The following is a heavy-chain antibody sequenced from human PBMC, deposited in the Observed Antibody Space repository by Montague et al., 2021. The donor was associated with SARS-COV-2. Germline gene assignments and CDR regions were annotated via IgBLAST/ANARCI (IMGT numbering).Heavy chain of an antibody. CDR3: ASMVRAQVYYLDH. D-gene: IGHD3-10*01. CDR1: GGSISSSSYY. Sequence: SETLSLTCTVSGGSISSSSYYWGWIRQPPGKGLEWIESIFYSGSIDYXXXLKSRVTISVDTSKNQFSLKLSSVTAADTAVYYCASMVRAQVYYLDHWGQGTLVTVSS. V-gene: IGHV4-39*01. CDR2: IFYSGSI. J-gene: IGHJ4*02.